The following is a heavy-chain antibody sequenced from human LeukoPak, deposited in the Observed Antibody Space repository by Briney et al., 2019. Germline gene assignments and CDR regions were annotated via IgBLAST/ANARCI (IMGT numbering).Heavy chain of an antibody. J-gene: IGHJ4*02. D-gene: IGHD2/OR15-2a*01. CDR3: AREFSTHYSIDF. V-gene: IGHV3-30-3*01. CDR1: GFAFKTYA. Sequence: GGSLRLSCAASGFAFKTYAIHWVRQTPGKGLEWVTFISYDGVVKYYADSVKGRLIISRDNSKNTVNLHMSSLRPEDTAVYYCAREFSTHYSIDFWRPGTLVSVSS. CDR2: ISYDGVVK.